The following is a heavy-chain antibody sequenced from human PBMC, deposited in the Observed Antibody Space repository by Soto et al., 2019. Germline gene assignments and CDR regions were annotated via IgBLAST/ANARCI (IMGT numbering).Heavy chain of an antibody. D-gene: IGHD5-12*01. V-gene: IGHV1-69*13. Sequence: GASVKVSCKASGGTLSSYAISWVRQAPGQGLEWMGGIIPIFGTANYAQKFQGRVTITADESTSTAYMELSSLRSEDTAVYYCARAGSGYDSGYYNYGMDVWGQGTTVTVSS. CDR1: GGTLSSYA. CDR3: ARAGSGYDSGYYNYGMDV. J-gene: IGHJ6*02. CDR2: IIPIFGTA.